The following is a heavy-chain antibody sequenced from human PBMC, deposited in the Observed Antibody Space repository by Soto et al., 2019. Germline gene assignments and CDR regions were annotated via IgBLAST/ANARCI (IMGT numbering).Heavy chain of an antibody. CDR3: ARGLSVVVPAAIDYYYYMDV. J-gene: IGHJ6*03. D-gene: IGHD2-2*01. CDR1: GYTFTSYY. V-gene: IGHV1-46*03. Sequence: ASVKVSCKASGYTFTSYYMHWVRQAPGQGLEWMGINNPSGGSTSYAQKFQGRVTMTRDTSTSTVYMELSSLRSEDTAVYYCARGLSVVVPAAIDYYYYMDVWGKGTTVTVSS. CDR2: NNPSGGST.